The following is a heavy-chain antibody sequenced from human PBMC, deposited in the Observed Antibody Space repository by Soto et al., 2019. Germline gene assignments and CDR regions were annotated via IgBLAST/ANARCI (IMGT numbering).Heavy chain of an antibody. V-gene: IGHV4-38-2*01. CDR3: ARGSIAAASYFDY. Sequence: SETLSLTCAVSGYSISSGYYWGWIRQPPGKGLELIGSISHSGSTYYNPSLKSRVTISADTSKNQFSLKLNSVTAADTAVYFCARGSIAAASYFDYWGQGTLVTVSS. CDR2: ISHSGST. D-gene: IGHD6-13*01. J-gene: IGHJ4*02. CDR1: GYSISSGYY.